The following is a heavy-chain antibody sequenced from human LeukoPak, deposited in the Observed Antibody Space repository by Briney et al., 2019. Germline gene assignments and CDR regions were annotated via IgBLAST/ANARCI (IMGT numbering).Heavy chain of an antibody. CDR3: ARLEVPYRFDY. Sequence: ASVKVSCKASGYTFTGYYLHWVRQAPGQGLEWMGRINPNSGGTNYAQKFQGRVTMHRDTSISTAYMELSRLRFHDTAVYYCARLEVPYRFDYWGQGTLVTVS. J-gene: IGHJ4*02. CDR1: GYTFTGYY. D-gene: IGHD1-1*01. CDR2: INPNSGGT. V-gene: IGHV1-2*06.